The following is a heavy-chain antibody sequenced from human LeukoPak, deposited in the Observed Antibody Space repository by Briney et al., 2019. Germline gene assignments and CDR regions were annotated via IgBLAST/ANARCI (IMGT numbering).Heavy chain of an antibody. CDR2: IIPIFGTA. CDR1: AGTFSIYA. D-gene: IGHD3-3*01. J-gene: IGHJ1*01. Sequence: ASVNVSCTASAGTFSIYAISWVRQAPGQGLEWMGGIIPIFGTANYAQKFQGRVTITADKSTSTAYMELSSLRSEDTAVYYCARGYDFWSGYSHWGQGTLVTVSS. V-gene: IGHV1-69*06. CDR3: ARGYDFWSGYSH.